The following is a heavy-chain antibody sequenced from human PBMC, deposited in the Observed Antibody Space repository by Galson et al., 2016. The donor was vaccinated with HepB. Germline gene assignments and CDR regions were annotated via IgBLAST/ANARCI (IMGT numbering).Heavy chain of an antibody. CDR1: GFSLAEYA. Sequence: LRLSCAASGFSLAEYAIHWVRQAPGKGLEWVSGISGSGGDINYADSVKGRFTISRDNSKNMLHLQMNSLRAEDTAVYYCAKDSRLRFLQWLSSYYFDSWGQGTLVTVSS. V-gene: IGHV3-23*01. D-gene: IGHD3-3*01. CDR2: ISGSGGDI. CDR3: AKDSRLRFLQWLSSYYFDS. J-gene: IGHJ4*02.